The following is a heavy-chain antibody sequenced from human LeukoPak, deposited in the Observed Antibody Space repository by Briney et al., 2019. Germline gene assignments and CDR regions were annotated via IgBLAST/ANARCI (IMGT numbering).Heavy chain of an antibody. CDR2: INTNTGNP. J-gene: IGHJ6*02. Sequence: GASVKVSCKASGYTFTSYAMNWVRQAPGQGLEWMGWINTNTGNPTYAQGFTGRFVFSLDTSVSTAYLQISSLKAEDTAVYYCARDHYDILTGYGYYYGMDVWGQGTTVTVSS. CDR3: ARDHYDILTGYGYYYGMDV. D-gene: IGHD3-9*01. V-gene: IGHV7-4-1*02. CDR1: GYTFTSYA.